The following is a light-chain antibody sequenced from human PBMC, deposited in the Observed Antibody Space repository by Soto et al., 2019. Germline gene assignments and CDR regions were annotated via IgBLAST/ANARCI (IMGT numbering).Light chain of an antibody. CDR3: QQYNNWPLT. CDR2: DAS. Sequence: ITIKLSPATLSAYHRDRATLSCRASQSVDNDLAWYQRKPVQPPRLLIYDASTRATGIPARFSGSQSGTEFTLTISSLLSEDFAVYSCQQYNNWPLTFCG. J-gene: IGKJ4*01. V-gene: IGKV3D-15*01. CDR1: QSVDND.